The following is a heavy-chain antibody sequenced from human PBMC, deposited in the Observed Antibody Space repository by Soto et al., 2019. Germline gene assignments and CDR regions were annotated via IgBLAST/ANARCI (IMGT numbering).Heavy chain of an antibody. CDR1: GFTYSSSA. J-gene: IGHJ6*02. V-gene: IGHV1-58*01. CDR2: IDVCSANA. D-gene: IGHD1-26*01. CDR3: ATSRVISVSYYRPPYYYYGMDV. Sequence: SVKVSCKTSGFTYSSSAVHWVRQENEQRLQWIGWIDVCSANANYAQMLQERVTMSRDTSTSTVYMELSSLRSEDTAVYYCATSRVISVSYYRPPYYYYGMDVWGQGTTVTVSS.